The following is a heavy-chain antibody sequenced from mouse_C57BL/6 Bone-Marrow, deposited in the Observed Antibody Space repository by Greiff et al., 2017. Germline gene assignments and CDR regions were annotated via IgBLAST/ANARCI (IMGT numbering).Heavy chain of an antibody. J-gene: IGHJ2*01. CDR3: TGYDYDDYFDY. Sequence: EVQLQQSGTVLARPGASVKMSCKTSGYTFTSYWMHWVKQRPGQGLEWIGAIYPGNSDTSYNQKFKGKAKLTAVTSASTAYMELSSLTTEDSAVYYCTGYDYDDYFDYWGQGTTLTVSS. V-gene: IGHV1-5*01. CDR1: GYTFTSYW. CDR2: IYPGNSDT. D-gene: IGHD2-4*01.